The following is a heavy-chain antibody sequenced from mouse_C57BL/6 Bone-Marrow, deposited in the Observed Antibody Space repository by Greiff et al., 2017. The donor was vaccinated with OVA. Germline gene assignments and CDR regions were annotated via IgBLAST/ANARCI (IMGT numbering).Heavy chain of an antibody. J-gene: IGHJ2*01. Sequence: EVKLQQSGPGLVKPSQSLSLTCSVTGYSITSGYYWNWIRQFPGNKLEWMGYISYDGSNNYNPSLKNRISITRDTSKNQFFLKLNSVTTEDTATYYCARDGGGDVYDYWGQGTTLTVSS. D-gene: IGHD3-3*01. CDR2: ISYDGSN. CDR1: GYSITSGYY. CDR3: ARDGGGDVYDY. V-gene: IGHV3-6*01.